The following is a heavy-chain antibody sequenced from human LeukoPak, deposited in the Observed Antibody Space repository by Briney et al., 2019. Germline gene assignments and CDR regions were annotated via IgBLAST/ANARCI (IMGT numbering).Heavy chain of an antibody. CDR2: IYSGGST. Sequence: GGSLRLSCAASGFTVSSNYMSWVRQAPGKGLEWVSVIYSGGSTYYADSVKGRFTISRDNSKNTLYPQMNSLRAEDTAVYYCARDSYSSSSNYWGQGTLVTVSS. CDR1: GFTVSSNY. J-gene: IGHJ4*02. V-gene: IGHV3-53*01. CDR3: ARDSYSSSSNY. D-gene: IGHD6-13*01.